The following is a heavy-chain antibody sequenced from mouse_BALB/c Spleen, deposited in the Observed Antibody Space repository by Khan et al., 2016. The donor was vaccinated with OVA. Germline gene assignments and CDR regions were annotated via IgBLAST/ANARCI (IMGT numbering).Heavy chain of an antibody. CDR2: IWAGGST. V-gene: IGHV2-9*02. CDR1: GFSLTSYG. Sequence: QMQLEESGPGLVAPSQSLSITCTVAGFSLTSYGVYWVRQPPGKGLEWLGVIWAGGSTNYNSALMSRLSISKDNSKSQVFLKMSSLQTDDTAMYYCAIDSGYYGSSWYFDVWGAGTTVTVSS. CDR3: AIDSGYYGSSWYFDV. D-gene: IGHD1-1*01. J-gene: IGHJ1*01.